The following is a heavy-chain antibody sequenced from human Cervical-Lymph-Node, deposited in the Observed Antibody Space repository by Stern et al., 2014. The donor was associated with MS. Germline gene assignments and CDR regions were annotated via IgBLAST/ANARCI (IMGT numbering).Heavy chain of an antibody. CDR3: VHLSHYYGLDV. Sequence: SGPALVTPTQTLTLTCTFSGFSLSSDGVAVGWIRQPPGKALGWLGLIYWDDDQRYSPSLQSRLTITKDTSKNQVVLRLTNMDPVDTATYYCVHLSHYYGLDVWGQGTTVSVSS. CDR2: IYWDDDQ. CDR1: GFSLSSDGVA. V-gene: IGHV2-5*02. J-gene: IGHJ6*02.